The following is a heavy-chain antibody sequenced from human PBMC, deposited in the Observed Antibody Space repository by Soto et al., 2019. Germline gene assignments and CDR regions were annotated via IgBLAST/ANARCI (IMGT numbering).Heavy chain of an antibody. CDR3: GRDEVRNGVGV. CDR2: IKGDGSEK. V-gene: IGHV3-7*01. CDR1: GFTFSDFL. Sequence: GGSLRLSCEASGFTFSDFLMSWVRQAPGKGLEWVANIKGDGSEKRYVDSVRGRFTISRDNAKNSVYLQMNSLRADDTALYYCGRDEVRNGVGVWGQGTTVTVSS. J-gene: IGHJ6*02.